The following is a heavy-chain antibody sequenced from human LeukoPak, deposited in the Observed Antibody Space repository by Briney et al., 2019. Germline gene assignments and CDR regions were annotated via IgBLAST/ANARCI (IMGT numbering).Heavy chain of an antibody. CDR2: LSYSSGSI. CDR3: AKDVLRLNYGYFDL. V-gene: IGHV3-23*01. CDR1: GFTLSNYA. J-gene: IGHJ2*01. Sequence: GGSLRLSCAASGFTLSNYAMSWVPQAPGKGPEWGAGLSYSSGSIYYTDSVKGRFTISRDNSKGTVYLQMNSLRAEDTAVYYCAKDVLRLNYGYFDLWGRGTLVSVSS. D-gene: IGHD2-21*02.